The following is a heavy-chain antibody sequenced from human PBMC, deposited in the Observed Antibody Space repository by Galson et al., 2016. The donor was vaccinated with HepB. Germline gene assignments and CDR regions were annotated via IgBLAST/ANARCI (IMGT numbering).Heavy chain of an antibody. Sequence: LRLSCAASGFSFSNYALYWVSQVTGKGLEWVAVISYDGSKIHYADSVKGRFTISKDNSNNTLFLQMNNLSLEDTALYYCAGLGKKRPYWGQGTLVTVSS. D-gene: IGHD7-27*01. CDR1: GFSFSNYA. V-gene: IGHV3-30*04. CDR2: ISYDGSKI. J-gene: IGHJ4*02. CDR3: AGLGKKRPY.